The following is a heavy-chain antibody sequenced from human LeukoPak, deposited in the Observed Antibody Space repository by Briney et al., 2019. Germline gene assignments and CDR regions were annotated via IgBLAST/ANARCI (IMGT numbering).Heavy chain of an antibody. Sequence: GASVRVSCKASGNTFAGYYMHWVRQAPGQGLEWMGIINPSGGSTSYAQKFQGRVTMTRDTSTSTVYMELSSLRSEDTAVYYCASPSSSSESSYMDVWGKGTTVTISS. V-gene: IGHV1-46*01. CDR3: ASPSSSSESSYMDV. CDR1: GNTFAGYY. CDR2: INPSGGST. J-gene: IGHJ6*03. D-gene: IGHD6-13*01.